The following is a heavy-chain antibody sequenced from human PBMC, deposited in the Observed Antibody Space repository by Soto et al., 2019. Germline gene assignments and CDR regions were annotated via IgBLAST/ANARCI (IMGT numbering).Heavy chain of an antibody. Sequence: PGGSLRLSCAASGFTFSGYAMSWVSQAPGKGLEWVSAISSSGTTIYYADSVKGRFTISRDNAKNSLYLQMDSLRAEDMAVYYCVRAPYGFTSWFDSWGQGTLVTVSS. D-gene: IGHD3-10*01. CDR2: ISSSGTTI. CDR3: VRAPYGFTSWFDS. V-gene: IGHV3-11*01. CDR1: GFTFSGYA. J-gene: IGHJ5*01.